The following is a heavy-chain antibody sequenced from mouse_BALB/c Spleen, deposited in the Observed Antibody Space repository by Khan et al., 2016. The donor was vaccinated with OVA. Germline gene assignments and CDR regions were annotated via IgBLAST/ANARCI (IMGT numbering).Heavy chain of an antibody. D-gene: IGHD2-3*01. CDR2: INYSGST. V-gene: IGHV3-2*02. CDR1: GYSITSDYA. CDR3: ARDGSRYNYAMDY. J-gene: IGHJ4*01. Sequence: EVQLVESGPGLVNPSQSLSLTCTVTGYSITSDYAWNWIRQFPGNKLEWMGYINYSGSTNYNPALKSRISLTRDTSKNQFFLQLNAVTTEDTATYYCARDGSRYNYAMDYWGQGTSVTVSS.